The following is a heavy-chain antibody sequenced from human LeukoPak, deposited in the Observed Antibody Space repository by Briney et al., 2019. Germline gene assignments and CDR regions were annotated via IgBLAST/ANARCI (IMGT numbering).Heavy chain of an antibody. J-gene: IGHJ4*02. Sequence: ASVKVSCKASGYSFTDYDFSWVRQAPGQGLEWLGWVSIYNDNTNYAREFQDRITMTTDISTSTAYMELKSLTSDDTAVYFCARTGRYRFDYWGQGTLVTVSS. CDR3: ARTGRYRFDY. D-gene: IGHD3-16*02. CDR2: VSIYNDNT. V-gene: IGHV1-18*01. CDR1: GYSFTDYD.